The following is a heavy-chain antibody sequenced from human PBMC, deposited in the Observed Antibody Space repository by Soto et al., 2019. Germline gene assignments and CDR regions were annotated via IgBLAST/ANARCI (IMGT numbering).Heavy chain of an antibody. J-gene: IGHJ4*02. CDR2: ISGSEFGGRGGDT. Sequence: EVQLLESGGDLVQGGGPLRLSCAASGFTFINQGMTWVRKAPGKGLEWGSGISGSEFGGRGGDTYYADPVKGRFTIPRDNSKNMLYLQVHSLRVDDPAEYFCARLPHVTGIPICIDHWGQGTLGTVSP. CDR3: ARLPHVTGIPICIDH. V-gene: IGHV3-23*01. D-gene: IGHD7-27*01. CDR1: GFTFINQG.